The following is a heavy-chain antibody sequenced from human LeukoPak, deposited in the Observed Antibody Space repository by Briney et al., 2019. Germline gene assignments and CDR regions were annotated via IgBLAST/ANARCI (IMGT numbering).Heavy chain of an antibody. CDR2: INHSGST. D-gene: IGHD3-9*01. CDR3: ARGSGVDYDILTGQNGVLAFDI. V-gene: IGHV4-34*01. CDR1: GGSFSGYY. J-gene: IGHJ3*02. Sequence: SETLSLTCAVYGGSFSGYYWSWSRQPPGKGLEWIGEINHSGSTNYHPSLKSRVTISVDTSKNQFSLKLSSVTAADTAVYYCARGSGVDYDILTGQNGVLAFDIWGQGTMVTVSS.